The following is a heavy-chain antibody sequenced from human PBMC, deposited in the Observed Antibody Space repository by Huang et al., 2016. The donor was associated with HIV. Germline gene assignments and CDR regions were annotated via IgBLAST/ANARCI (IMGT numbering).Heavy chain of an antibody. CDR1: GGSISTHY. J-gene: IGHJ4*02. D-gene: IGHD3-3*01. CDR3: ARDHHDFWRGYRRMYFFDH. V-gene: IGHV4-59*11. CDR2: IDYRGST. Sequence: QVQLQESGPGLVKPSETLSLTCTVSGGSISTHYWSWIRPPPGKGLVWIGSIDYRGSTNYSPALKSRVTILLDTSKNQFSLRVNSVTAADTAMYYCARDHHDFWRGYRRMYFFDHWGQGTLVTVSS.